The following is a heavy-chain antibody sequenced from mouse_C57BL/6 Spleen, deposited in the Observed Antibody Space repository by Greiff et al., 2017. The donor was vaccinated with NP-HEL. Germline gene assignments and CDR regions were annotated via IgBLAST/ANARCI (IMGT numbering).Heavy chain of an antibody. CDR3: TRNRLRYYFDY. J-gene: IGHJ2*01. Sequence: EVKVVESGGGLVQPGGSMKLSCAASGFTFSDAWMDWVRQSPEKGLEWVAEIRNKANNHATYYAESVKGRFTISRDDSKSSVYLQMNSLRAEDTGIYYCTRNRLRYYFDYWGQGTTLTVSS. CDR2: IRNKANNHAT. D-gene: IGHD3-2*02. V-gene: IGHV6-6*01. CDR1: GFTFSDAW.